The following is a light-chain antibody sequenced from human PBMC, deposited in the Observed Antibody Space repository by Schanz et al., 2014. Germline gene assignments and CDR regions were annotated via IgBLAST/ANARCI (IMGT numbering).Light chain of an antibody. CDR2: EVS. Sequence: QSALTQPASVSGSPGQSITITCTGTSSDVGGYKYVSWYQQHPGKAPKLMIYEVSKRPSGFSNRFSGSKSGNTASLTISGLQAEDEADYYCSSFTSSSTRVFGGGTKLTVL. J-gene: IGLJ3*02. CDR1: SSDVGGYKY. V-gene: IGLV2-14*01. CDR3: SSFTSSSTRV.